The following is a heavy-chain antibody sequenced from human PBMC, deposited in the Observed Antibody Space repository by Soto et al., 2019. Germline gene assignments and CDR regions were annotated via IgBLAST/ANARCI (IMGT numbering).Heavy chain of an antibody. J-gene: IGHJ1*01. CDR2: IIPIFGTA. D-gene: IGHD3-10*01. Sequence: QVQLVQSGAEVKKPGSSVKVSCKASGGTFSSYAISWVRQAPGQGLEWMGGIIPIFGTANYAQKFQGRVMITEDESTSIAYMELSSLRFEDTAVYYCARGPPTYYYGSGSSLQYWGQGTLVTVSS. CDR1: GGTFSSYA. V-gene: IGHV1-69*12. CDR3: ARGPPTYYYGSGSSLQY.